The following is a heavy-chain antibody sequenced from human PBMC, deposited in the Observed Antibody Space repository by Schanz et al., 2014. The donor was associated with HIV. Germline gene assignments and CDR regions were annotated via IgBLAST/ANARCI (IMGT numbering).Heavy chain of an antibody. CDR1: GFTFSTYA. Sequence: EVQLLESGGGLVQPGGSLRLSCTAFGFTFSTYAMTWVRQAPGKGLEWVSAIVSSGGDTYYADFVEGRFTISRDNSKNTLYLQMHSLRAEDTAVYYCAKSSGWLYAHFDYWGQGTLVTVSS. D-gene: IGHD3-9*01. CDR2: IVSSGGDT. J-gene: IGHJ4*02. V-gene: IGHV3-23*01. CDR3: AKSSGWLYAHFDY.